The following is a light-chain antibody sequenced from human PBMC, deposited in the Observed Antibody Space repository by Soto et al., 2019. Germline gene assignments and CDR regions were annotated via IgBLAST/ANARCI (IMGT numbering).Light chain of an antibody. Sequence: EIVLTQSPATLSLSPGERATLSCRASQSVSSYLAWYQQKPGQAPRLLIYDASNRATGIPARFSGSGSGTDFTLTISSLEPEDFAVYYCQQRGNWPPTFGQGSKLEIK. CDR2: DAS. CDR1: QSVSSY. V-gene: IGKV3-11*01. CDR3: QQRGNWPPT. J-gene: IGKJ2*01.